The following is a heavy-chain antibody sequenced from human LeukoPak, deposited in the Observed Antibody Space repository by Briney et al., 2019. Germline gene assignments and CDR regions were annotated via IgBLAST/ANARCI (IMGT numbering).Heavy chain of an antibody. V-gene: IGHV3-23*01. D-gene: IGHD6-19*01. Sequence: PGGSLRLPCAASGFTFSSYGMSWVRRAPGTALEWVSAISGSGGSTYYADSVKGRFTISRDNSKNTLYLQMNSLRAEDTAVYYCAKRKSSSGWYYFDYWGQGTLVTVSS. CDR2: ISGSGGST. CDR1: GFTFSSYG. J-gene: IGHJ4*02. CDR3: AKRKSSSGWYYFDY.